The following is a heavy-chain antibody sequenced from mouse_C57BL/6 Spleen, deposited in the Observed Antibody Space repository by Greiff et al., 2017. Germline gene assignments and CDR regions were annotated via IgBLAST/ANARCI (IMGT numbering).Heavy chain of an antibody. V-gene: IGHV3-6*01. D-gene: IGHD2-4*01. J-gene: IGHJ3*01. CDR3: ARRGYDYDEGAFAY. CDR2: ISYDGSN. Sequence: EVQLQESGPGLVKPSQSLSLTCSVTGYSITSGYYWNWIRQFPGNKLEWMGYISYDGSNNYNPSPKNRISITRDTSKNQFFLKLNSVTTEDTATYYCARRGYDYDEGAFAYWGQGALVTVSA. CDR1: GYSITSGYY.